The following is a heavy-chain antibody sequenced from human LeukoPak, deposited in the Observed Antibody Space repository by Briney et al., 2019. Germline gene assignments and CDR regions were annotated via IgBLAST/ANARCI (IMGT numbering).Heavy chain of an antibody. CDR2: ISYDGGKT. CDR1: GFIFGGYA. D-gene: IGHD3-3*01. Sequence: GGSLRLSCAASGFIFGGYAMHWVRQAPGKGLQWLAVISYDGGKTYYADSVEGRFTISRDNSKSTVYLEINSLRSEDTAIYYCARGFNDFWSGSQLEYWGQGALVTVSS. J-gene: IGHJ4*02. CDR3: ARGFNDFWSGSQLEY. V-gene: IGHV3-30-3*01.